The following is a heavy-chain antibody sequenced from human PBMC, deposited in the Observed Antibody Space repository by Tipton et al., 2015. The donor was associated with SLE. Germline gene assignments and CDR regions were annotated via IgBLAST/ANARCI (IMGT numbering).Heavy chain of an antibody. J-gene: IGHJ3*01. D-gene: IGHD1-26*01. CDR3: VKANGMGVFDV. Sequence: GSLRLSCAASGFTFSSYEMNWVRQAPGKGLEWVSYISGSGSTIFYADSVKGRFTISRDNTKNLVFLQMKSLRADDTAVYYCVKANGMGVFDVWGQGTMVTVSS. V-gene: IGHV3-48*03. CDR1: GFTFSSYE. CDR2: ISGSGSTI.